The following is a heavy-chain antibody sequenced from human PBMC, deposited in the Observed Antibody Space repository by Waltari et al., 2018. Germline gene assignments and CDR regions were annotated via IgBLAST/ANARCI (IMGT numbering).Heavy chain of an antibody. D-gene: IGHD6-19*01. J-gene: IGHJ4*02. CDR2: ISYYGSNK. V-gene: IGHV3-30*01. CDR1: GFTFSSYA. Sequence: QVQLVESGGGVVQPGRSLRLSCAASGFTFSSYAMHWVRQAPGKGLEWVAVISYYGSNKYYADAVKGRFTISRDNSKNTLYLRMNSLRAEDTAVYYCARAEGIAVAGTIDYWGQGTLVTVSS. CDR3: ARAEGIAVAGTIDY.